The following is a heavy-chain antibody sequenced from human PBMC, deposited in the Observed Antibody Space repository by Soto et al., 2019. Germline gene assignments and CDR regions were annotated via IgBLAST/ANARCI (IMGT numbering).Heavy chain of an antibody. J-gene: IGHJ4*02. Sequence: SETLSLTCSVSGGSISGSYCSWIRQSPGKGLEWLGYVYYTGSTNYSPSLRSRVSISVDTSKNEFSLRLSSVTAADTAVYFCARSVAVPGAHIDYWGQGTQVAVSS. CDR1: GGSISGSY. CDR2: VYYTGST. CDR3: ARSVAVPGAHIDY. D-gene: IGHD6-19*01. V-gene: IGHV4-59*01.